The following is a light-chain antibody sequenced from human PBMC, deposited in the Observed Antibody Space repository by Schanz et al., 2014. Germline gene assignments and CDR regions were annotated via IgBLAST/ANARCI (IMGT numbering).Light chain of an antibody. CDR2: AAS. V-gene: IGKV3-11*01. J-gene: IGKJ2*01. CDR1: QSINTF. Sequence: EIVLTQSPATLSLSPGERATLSCRASQSINTFLAWYQQKPGQAPRLLIYAASNKATGIPARFSGSGSGTDFTLTISSLEPEDFAVYYWQQYGSSSYTFGQGTKLESK. CDR3: QQYGSSSYT.